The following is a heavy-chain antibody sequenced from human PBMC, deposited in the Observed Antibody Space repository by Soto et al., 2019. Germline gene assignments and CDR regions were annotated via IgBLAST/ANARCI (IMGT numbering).Heavy chain of an antibody. Sequence: EVQLLESGGGLVQPGGSLRLSCAASGFTFSSFAMSWVRQAPGKGLEWVSAISCSGDSTHYADSVKGRFTISRDSSKNTVYLQMNSLRAEETAVYYGAKCSGGFGYYPSDYGMDVWGQGTTVTVSS. D-gene: IGHD2-15*01. J-gene: IGHJ6*02. V-gene: IGHV3-23*01. CDR3: AKCSGGFGYYPSDYGMDV. CDR2: ISCSGDST. CDR1: GFTFSSFA.